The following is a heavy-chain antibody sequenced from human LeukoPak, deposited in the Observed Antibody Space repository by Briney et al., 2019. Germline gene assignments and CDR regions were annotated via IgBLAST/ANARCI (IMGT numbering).Heavy chain of an antibody. CDR3: ARELYNWFDP. J-gene: IGHJ5*02. CDR1: GFTFSSYG. D-gene: IGHD2/OR15-2a*01. Sequence: GGSLRLSCAASGFTFSSYGMHWVRQAPGKGLEWVAVISYDGITKYYADSVKGRFTISRDNSKNTLSPQMNSLRAVDTAVYYCARELYNWFDPWGQGTLVTVSS. CDR2: ISYDGITK. V-gene: IGHV3-30*03.